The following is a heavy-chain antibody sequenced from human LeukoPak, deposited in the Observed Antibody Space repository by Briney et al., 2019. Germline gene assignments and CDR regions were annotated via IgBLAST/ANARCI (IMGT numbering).Heavy chain of an antibody. CDR1: GFTVSSAF. CDR3: ARDDRRYYFDC. V-gene: IGHV3-53*01. D-gene: IGHD3-22*01. CDR2: IYSGGST. J-gene: IGHJ4*02. Sequence: GGSLRLSCTASGFTVSSAFMTWVRQAPGKGLEWVSVIYSGGSTYYADSVKGRFSISRDNSKNTLYLQMNSLRAEDTAVYYCARDDRRYYFDCWGQGALVTVSS.